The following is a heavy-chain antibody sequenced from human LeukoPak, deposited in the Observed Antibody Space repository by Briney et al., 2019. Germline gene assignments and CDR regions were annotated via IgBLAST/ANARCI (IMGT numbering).Heavy chain of an antibody. Sequence: GSLRLSCAASGFTFSSYGMSWVRQAPGKGLEWVANIKQDGSEMYYVDSVKGRFTISRDNTKNSLFLHMSSLRAEDTAVYFCASSYFDNSLHAYDIWGQGTMVTVSS. D-gene: IGHD3-22*01. V-gene: IGHV3-7*01. CDR3: ASSYFDNSLHAYDI. CDR1: GFTFSSYG. CDR2: IKQDGSEM. J-gene: IGHJ3*02.